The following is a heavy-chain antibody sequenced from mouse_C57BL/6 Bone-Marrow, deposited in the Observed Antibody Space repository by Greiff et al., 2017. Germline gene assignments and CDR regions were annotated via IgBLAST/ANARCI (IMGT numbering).Heavy chain of an antibody. CDR2: FYPGSGSI. V-gene: IGHV1-62-2*01. CDR3: ARHEDNSYYYGSSYGWFAY. D-gene: IGHD1-1*01. Sequence: QVQLQQSGAELVKPGASVKLSCKASGYTFTEYTIHWVKQRSGQGLEWIGWFYPGSGSIKYNEKFKDKDTLTADKSSSTVYMELSRLTSEDSAVYFCARHEDNSYYYGSSYGWFAYWGQGTLVTVSA. CDR1: GYTFTEYT. J-gene: IGHJ3*01.